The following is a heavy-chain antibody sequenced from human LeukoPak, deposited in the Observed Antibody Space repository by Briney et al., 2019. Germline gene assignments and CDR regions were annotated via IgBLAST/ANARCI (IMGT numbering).Heavy chain of an antibody. CDR2: IYTSGNT. D-gene: IGHD3-10*01. V-gene: IGHV4-4*07. J-gene: IGHJ3*02. CDR3: ARFITIPGVAFDI. CDR1: GGSFSTYY. Sequence: SETLSLTCTVSGGSFSTYYWSWIRQPAGKGLEWIGRIYTSGNTHYNPSLKSRVTMSVDTSQNQFSLNLSSVTAADTAVYYCARFITIPGVAFDIWGQGTMVTVSS.